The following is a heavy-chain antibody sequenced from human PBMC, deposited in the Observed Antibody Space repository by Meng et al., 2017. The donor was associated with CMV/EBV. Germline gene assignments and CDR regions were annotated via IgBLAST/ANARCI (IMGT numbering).Heavy chain of an antibody. Sequence: GESLKISCAASGFTFSGSAMHWVRQASGKGLECGGRIRSKANSYATAYAASGKGRFTIPRDDSKNTAYLQMNSLKTEDTAVYYCARETYYYDSSGYYYSNWGQGTLVTVSS. J-gene: IGHJ4*02. CDR1: GFTFSGSA. D-gene: IGHD3-22*01. CDR2: IRSKANSYAT. V-gene: IGHV3-73*01. CDR3: ARETYYYDSSGYYYSN.